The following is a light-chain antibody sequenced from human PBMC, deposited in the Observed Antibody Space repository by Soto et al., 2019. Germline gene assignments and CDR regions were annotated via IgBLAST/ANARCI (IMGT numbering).Light chain of an antibody. Sequence: QSVLTQPASVSGSPGQSITISCTGTSSDVGGYNYVSWYQQHPGKAPKLMIYEVSNRPSGVSNRFSGSKSGNTASLTISGPQAEDEADYYCSSYTSSSTLEVFGTGTKVTVL. J-gene: IGLJ1*01. CDR3: SSYTSSSTLEV. V-gene: IGLV2-14*01. CDR2: EVS. CDR1: SSDVGGYNY.